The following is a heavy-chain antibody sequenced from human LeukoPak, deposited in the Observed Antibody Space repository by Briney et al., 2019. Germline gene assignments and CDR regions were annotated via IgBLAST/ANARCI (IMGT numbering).Heavy chain of an antibody. Sequence: PSETLSLTCTVSGGSISSYYWSWIRQPPGKGLEWIGDIYYSGSTNYNPSLKSRVTISVDTSKNQFSLRLSSVTAADAAVYYSARLASGSYGPLTPFDYWGQGTLVTVSS. D-gene: IGHD1-26*01. CDR3: ARLASGSYGPLTPFDY. CDR1: GGSISSYY. CDR2: IYYSGST. J-gene: IGHJ4*02. V-gene: IGHV4-59*08.